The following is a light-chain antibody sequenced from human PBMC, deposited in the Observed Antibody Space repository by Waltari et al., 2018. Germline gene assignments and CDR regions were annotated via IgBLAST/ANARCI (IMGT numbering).Light chain of an antibody. CDR1: QSVSSN. J-gene: IGKJ5*01. V-gene: IGKV3D-15*01. CDR2: GAS. CDR3: QQYNNWPAIT. Sequence: EIVMTQSPVTLSVSPGERATLSCRASQSVSSNLVWYQNKPGQAPRLLISGASTRATGIPVRFSGIGSVTEFTLTISSLQSEDFAVYYCQQYNNWPAITFCQGTRLEIK.